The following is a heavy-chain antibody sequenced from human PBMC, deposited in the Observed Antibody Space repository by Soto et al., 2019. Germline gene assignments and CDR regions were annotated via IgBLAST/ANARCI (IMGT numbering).Heavy chain of an antibody. CDR2: INPNSGGT. Sequence: QVQLVQSGAEVKKPGASVKVSCKASRYTFTGYYMHWVRQAPGQGLEWMGWINPNSGGTTYAQKFQGRVTMTRDTSISTAYMEFSRLRSEDTAVYFCARVGYYDSSGPDHWGQGTLVTVS. CDR3: ARVGYYDSSGPDH. V-gene: IGHV1-2*02. CDR1: RYTFTGYY. D-gene: IGHD3-22*01. J-gene: IGHJ5*02.